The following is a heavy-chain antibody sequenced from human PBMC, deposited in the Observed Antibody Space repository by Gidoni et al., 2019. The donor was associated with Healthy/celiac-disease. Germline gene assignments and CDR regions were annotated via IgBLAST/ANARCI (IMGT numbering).Heavy chain of an antibody. CDR1: GGSISSSSYY. V-gene: IGHV4-39*01. Sequence: QLQLQESGPGLVKPSETLSLTCTVSGGSISSSSYYWGWIRQPPGKGLEWIGSIYYSGSTYYNPSLKSRVTISVDTSKNQFSLKLSSVTAADTAVYYCARLDSSGWYGSDYWGQGTLVTVSS. CDR3: ARLDSSGWYGSDY. J-gene: IGHJ4*02. D-gene: IGHD6-19*01. CDR2: IYYSGST.